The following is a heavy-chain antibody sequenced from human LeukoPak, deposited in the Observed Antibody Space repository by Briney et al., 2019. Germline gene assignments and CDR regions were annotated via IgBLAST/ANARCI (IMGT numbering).Heavy chain of an antibody. V-gene: IGHV3-23*01. D-gene: IGHD3-9*01. J-gene: IGHJ4*02. CDR3: ARTLDGPLTGYYGY. CDR1: GFTFSSYA. Sequence: PGGSLRLSCAASGFTFSSYAMSWVRQAPGKGLEWVSAISGSGGSTYYADSVKGRFTISRDNSKNTLYLQMNSLRAEDTAVYYCARTLDGPLTGYYGYWGQGTLVTVSS. CDR2: ISGSGGST.